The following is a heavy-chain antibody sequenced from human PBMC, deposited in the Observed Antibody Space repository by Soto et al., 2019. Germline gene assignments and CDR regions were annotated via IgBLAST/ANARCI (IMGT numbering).Heavy chain of an antibody. V-gene: IGHV3-11*01. CDR2: ISFTGSII. Sequence: GGSLRLSCAASGFIFSDYYMSWIRQAPGKGLEWISYISFTGSIIYYADSLKGRFTVSRDNAKNSLYLQMNSLRAEDTAVYYCVRERAPFDCFDIWGQGTMVTVS. D-gene: IGHD2-21*01. CDR3: VRERAPFDCFDI. J-gene: IGHJ3*02. CDR1: GFIFSDYY.